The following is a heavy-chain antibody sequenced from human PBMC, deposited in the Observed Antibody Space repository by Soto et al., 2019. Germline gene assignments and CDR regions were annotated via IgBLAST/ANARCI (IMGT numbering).Heavy chain of an antibody. CDR2: ISGGGDTT. D-gene: IGHD3-10*01. Sequence: EVQLLESGGGLAQPGGSLRLSCAASGFTFNNYAMTWVRQAPGKGLEWVSAISGGGDTTSYADSVKGRFTVSRDSSKNTRYRQMSSRRAEDTALYYCAKGRGGSGSLTHRVDFWGQGTLVTVSS. V-gene: IGHV3-23*01. J-gene: IGHJ4*02. CDR1: GFTFNNYA. CDR3: AKGRGGSGSLTHRVDF.